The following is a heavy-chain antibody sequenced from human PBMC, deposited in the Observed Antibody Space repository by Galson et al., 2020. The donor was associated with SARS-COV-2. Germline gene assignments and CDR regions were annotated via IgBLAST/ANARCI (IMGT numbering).Heavy chain of an antibody. CDR2: IYYSGST. V-gene: IGHV4-59*13. Sequence: SETLSLTCTVSGGSISSYYWSWIRQPPGKGLEWIGYIYYSGSTNYNPSLKSRVTIAVDTSKNQFSLKLSSVTAADTAVYYCARSMGFGPDAFDIWGQGKMVTGSS. J-gene: IGHJ3*02. D-gene: IGHD3-3*01. CDR1: GGSISSYY. CDR3: ARSMGFGPDAFDI.